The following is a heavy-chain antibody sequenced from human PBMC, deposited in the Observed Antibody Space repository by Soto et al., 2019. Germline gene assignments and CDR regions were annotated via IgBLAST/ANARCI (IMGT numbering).Heavy chain of an antibody. CDR2: ISASGAAT. CDR1: EFTFSHYA. Sequence: EVQLLESGGGLVQPGGSLRLSCTASEFTFSHYAMSWVRQAPGKGLEWVSAISASGAATYYVDSVKGRFTISRDNSKNTLYVKMNSLRAEDTGVYYCARCAVLSTTSRGWCNWFDPWGQGTLVTVSS. J-gene: IGHJ5*02. CDR3: ARCAVLSTTSRGWCNWFDP. D-gene: IGHD2-21*01. V-gene: IGHV3-23*01.